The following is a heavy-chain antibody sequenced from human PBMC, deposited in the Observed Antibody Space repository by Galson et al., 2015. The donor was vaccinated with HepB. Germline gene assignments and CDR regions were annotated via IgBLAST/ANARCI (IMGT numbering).Heavy chain of an antibody. CDR3: ARDKGYYDSSGYYYSEGFRP. CDR1: GFTFSSYA. Sequence: SLRLSCAASGFTFSSYAMHWVRQAPGKGLEWMAVISYDGSNKYYADSVKGRFTISRDNSKNTLYLQMNSLRAEDTAVYYCARDKGYYDSSGYYYSEGFRPWGQGTPVNVSP. V-gene: IGHV3-30*04. D-gene: IGHD3-22*01. J-gene: IGHJ5*02. CDR2: ISYDGSNK.